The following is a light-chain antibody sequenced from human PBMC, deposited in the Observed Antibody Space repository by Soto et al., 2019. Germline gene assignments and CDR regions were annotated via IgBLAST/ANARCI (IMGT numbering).Light chain of an antibody. CDR2: AAS. J-gene: IGKJ2*01. CDR3: HHYDSSPPYT. CDR1: RSFASSY. V-gene: IGKV3-20*01. Sequence: EIVLTQSPATLSLSPGERATLSCRASRSFASSYLAWYQHKPGQAPRLLIYAASSRATGIPDRFIGRGSVTDFTLTISRLEPDDSAVYYCHHYDSSPPYTFGQGTKLEIK.